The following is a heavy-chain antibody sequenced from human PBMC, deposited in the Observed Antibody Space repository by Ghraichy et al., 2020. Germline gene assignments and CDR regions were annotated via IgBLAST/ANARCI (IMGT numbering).Heavy chain of an antibody. V-gene: IGHV3-23*01. CDR1: GLTFSSYA. CDR2: VSGGGADT. D-gene: IGHD2-15*01. J-gene: IGHJ4*02. Sequence: GGSLRLSCAASGLTFSSYAMSWVRQAPGKGLEWVSTVSGGGADTYYADSVKGRFTIYRDNSKDTLFLQMNIMRAEDTAVYYCAKDDEGLHWRGGSCYLLFDCWGQGTLVTVSP. CDR3: AKDDEGLHWRGGSCYLLFDC.